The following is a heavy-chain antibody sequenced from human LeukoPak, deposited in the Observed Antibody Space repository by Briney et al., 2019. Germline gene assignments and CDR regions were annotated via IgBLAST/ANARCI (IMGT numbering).Heavy chain of an antibody. J-gene: IGHJ3*02. V-gene: IGHV3-74*01. D-gene: IGHD4-23*01. CDR2: IKSDGSST. CDR1: GFTFSSYW. Sequence: GGSLRLSCAASGFTFSSYWMHWVRQAPGKGLVWVSRIKSDGSSTSYADSVKGRFTISRDNSKNTLYLLINSLRAEDTAVYYCAKDGTTVVRGLFDKWGPGTMVTVSS. CDR3: AKDGTTVVRGLFDK.